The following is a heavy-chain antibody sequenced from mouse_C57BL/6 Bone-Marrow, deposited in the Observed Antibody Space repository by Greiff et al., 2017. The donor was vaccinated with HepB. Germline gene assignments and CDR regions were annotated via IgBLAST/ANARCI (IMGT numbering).Heavy chain of an antibody. CDR2: ISNGGGST. CDR1: GFTFSDYY. Sequence: EVHLVESGGGLVQPGGSLKLSCAASGFTFSDYYMYWVRQTPEKRLEWVAYISNGGGSTYYPDTVKGRFTISRDNAKNTLYLQMSRLKSEDTAMYYCARQGVWFSWFAYWGQGTLVTVSA. J-gene: IGHJ3*01. V-gene: IGHV5-12*01. CDR3: ARQGVWFSWFAY. D-gene: IGHD2-10*02.